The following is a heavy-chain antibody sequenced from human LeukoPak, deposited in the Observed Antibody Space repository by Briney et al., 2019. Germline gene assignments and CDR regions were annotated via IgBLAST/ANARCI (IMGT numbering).Heavy chain of an antibody. CDR1: GGSISSYY. D-gene: IGHD6-13*01. CDR3: AREVAAVHYFDY. CDR2: IYYSGST. Sequence: PSETLSLTCNVSGGSISSYYWSWIRQPPGKGLDSIGYIYYSGSTNYNPSLKSRVTISVDTSKNQFSLKLSSVTAADTAVYYCAREVAAVHYFDYWGQGTLVTVSS. J-gene: IGHJ4*02. V-gene: IGHV4-59*01.